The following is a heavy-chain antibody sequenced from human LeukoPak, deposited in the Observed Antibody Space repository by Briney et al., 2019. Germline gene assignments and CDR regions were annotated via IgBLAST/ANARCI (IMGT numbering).Heavy chain of an antibody. V-gene: IGHV4-30-2*02. CDR1: GGSISSGGYS. CDR3: ARHYYDSSGYYPDAFDI. D-gene: IGHD3-22*01. J-gene: IGHJ3*02. CDR2: IYHSGST. Sequence: PSQTLSLTCAVSGGSISSGGYSWSWIRQPPGKGLEWIGYIYHSGSTYYNPSLKSRVTISVDRSKNQFSLKLSSVTAADTAVYYCARHYYDSSGYYPDAFDIWGQGTMVTVSS.